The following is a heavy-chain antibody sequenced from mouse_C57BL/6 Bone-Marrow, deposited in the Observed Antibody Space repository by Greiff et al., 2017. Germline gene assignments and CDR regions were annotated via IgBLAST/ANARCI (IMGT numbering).Heavy chain of an antibody. CDR3: SRAWAYFYAMDY. CDR2: FTMYSDAT. CDR1: YFAFTASA. J-gene: IGHJ4*01. Sequence: LKESGPELVRPGSSVKLSCKDSYFAFTASAMNWVKQRPGQSLEWIGSFTMYSDATVYSENFKGKATLTANTSSSTAHMELSSLTSEDSAVSDCSRAWAYFYAMDYWGQGTTVTVSS. D-gene: IGHD2-10*01. V-gene: IGHV1-49*01.